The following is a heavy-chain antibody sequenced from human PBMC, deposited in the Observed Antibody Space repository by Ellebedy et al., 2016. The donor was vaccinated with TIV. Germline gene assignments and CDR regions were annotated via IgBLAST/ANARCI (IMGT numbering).Heavy chain of an antibody. J-gene: IGHJ4*02. Sequence: GESLKISCKGSGYSFTSYWIGWVRQMPGKGLEWMGIIYPGDSDTSYSPSFPGQVTISADKSISTAYLQWSSLKASDTAMYYCATDHPYYDSSGYSPLSYWGQGTLVTVSS. CDR2: IYPGDSDT. V-gene: IGHV5-51*01. CDR1: GYSFTSYW. D-gene: IGHD3-22*01. CDR3: ATDHPYYDSSGYSPLSY.